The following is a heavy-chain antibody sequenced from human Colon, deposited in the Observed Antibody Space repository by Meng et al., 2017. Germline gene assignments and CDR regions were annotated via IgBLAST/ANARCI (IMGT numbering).Heavy chain of an antibody. J-gene: IGHJ4*02. Sequence: GESLKISCAASGFTFSSYAMSWVRQAPGKGLEWVSAISGSGGSTYYADSVKGRFTISRDNSKNTLYLKMNSLGAEDTAVYYCAKDGRSLGATFDYWGQGTLVTVSS. CDR3: AKDGRSLGATFDY. V-gene: IGHV3-23*01. CDR1: GFTFSSYA. D-gene: IGHD1-26*01. CDR2: ISGSGGST.